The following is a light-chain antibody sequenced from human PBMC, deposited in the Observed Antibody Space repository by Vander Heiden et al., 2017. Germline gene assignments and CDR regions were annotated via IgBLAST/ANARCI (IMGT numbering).Light chain of an antibody. Sequence: QALVIQAPPPTVSPGRSVTLTCCSSSGAVTSGHFPYWVQRKPGQAPRTLIYDTGRKLSLTPARLSGSLLGGKAALTLSGAQPEDEAEYYCVLSYSGARPVFGGGTKLTVL. CDR1: SGAVTSGHF. J-gene: IGLJ2*01. CDR3: VLSYSGARPV. CDR2: DTG. V-gene: IGLV7-46*01.